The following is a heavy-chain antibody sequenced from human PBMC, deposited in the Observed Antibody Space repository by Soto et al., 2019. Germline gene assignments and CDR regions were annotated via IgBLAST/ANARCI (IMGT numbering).Heavy chain of an antibody. CDR1: GYTFTSYS. CDR2: INPSSGRT. J-gene: IGHJ6*02. CDR3: ARDHNFGFILYAMDV. Sequence: QVQLVQSGAEVKKPGASVRVSCKASGYTFTSYSMHWVRQAPGQGLEWMGIINPSSGRTSYAQNFQGRVTMTSDTSTSIVYMEMSSLKSEDTAVYYFARDHNFGFILYAMDVWGQGTTVTVSS. V-gene: IGHV1-46*01. D-gene: IGHD2-15*01.